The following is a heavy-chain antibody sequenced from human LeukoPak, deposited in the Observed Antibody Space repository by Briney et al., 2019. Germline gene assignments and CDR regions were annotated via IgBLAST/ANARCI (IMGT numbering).Heavy chain of an antibody. CDR3: ARGQGEQWLVHFDY. CDR1: GGSISSYY. Sequence: SETLSLTCTVSGGSISSYYWSWIRQPAGKGLEWIGRIYTSGSTNYNPSLKSRVTMSVDTSKNQFSLKLSSVTAADTAVYYCARGQGEQWLVHFDYWGQGTLVTVSS. J-gene: IGHJ4*02. V-gene: IGHV4-4*07. CDR2: IYTSGST. D-gene: IGHD6-19*01.